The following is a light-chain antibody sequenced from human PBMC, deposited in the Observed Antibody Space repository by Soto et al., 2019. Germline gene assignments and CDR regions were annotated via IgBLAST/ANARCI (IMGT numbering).Light chain of an antibody. CDR3: CSYAGSSSYV. CDR2: DVS. V-gene: IGLV2-11*01. J-gene: IGLJ1*01. CDR1: SSDVGGYNY. Sequence: QSSLTQPRSVSGSPGQSVTISCTGTSSDVGGYNYVSWYQQHPGKAPKLMIYDVSKRPSGVPDRLSGSKSGNTASLTISGLQADDEADYYCCSYAGSSSYVFGAGTKLTVL.